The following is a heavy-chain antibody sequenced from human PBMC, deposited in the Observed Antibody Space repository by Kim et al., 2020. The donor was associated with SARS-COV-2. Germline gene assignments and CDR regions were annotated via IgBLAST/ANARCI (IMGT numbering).Heavy chain of an antibody. V-gene: IGHV3-21*01. D-gene: IGHD6-6*01. CDR2: ISTRGSNI. CDR1: GFIFSDYK. CDR3: ARDPGSSDV. Sequence: GGSLRLSCAASGFIFSDYKMNWVRQAPGKGLEWVSTISTRGSNIYYAESVKGRFTISRDNAKDSLFLQMNSLRVEDTAVYYCARDPGSSDVWGQGTMVTVSS. J-gene: IGHJ6*02.